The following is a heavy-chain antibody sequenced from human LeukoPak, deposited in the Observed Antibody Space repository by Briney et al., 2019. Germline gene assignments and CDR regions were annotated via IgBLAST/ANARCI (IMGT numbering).Heavy chain of an antibody. V-gene: IGHV3-48*01. Sequence: GGSLRLSCAASGFTFSSYSMNWVRQAPGKGLEWVSYISSSSSTIYYADSVKGRFTISRDNAKNSLYLQMNSLRAEDTAVYYCASTPRTYYYDSSGYYYDYWGQGTLVTVSS. J-gene: IGHJ4*02. D-gene: IGHD3-22*01. CDR3: ASTPRTYYYDSSGYYYDY. CDR1: GFTFSSYS. CDR2: ISSSSSTI.